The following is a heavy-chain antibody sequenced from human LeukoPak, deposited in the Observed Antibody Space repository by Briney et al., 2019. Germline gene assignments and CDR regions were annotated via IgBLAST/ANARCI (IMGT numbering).Heavy chain of an antibody. D-gene: IGHD4-17*01. CDR3: ARSEDYGDYFDY. J-gene: IGHJ4*02. Sequence: PSETLSLTCTVSGGSINNYYWSWIRQPPGKGLEWIGYIYYSGSTSYNPSLKSRVTISVDTSKNQFSLKLNSVTAADTAVYYCARSEDYGDYFDYWGQGTLVTVSS. V-gene: IGHV4-59*01. CDR2: IYYSGST. CDR1: GGSINNYY.